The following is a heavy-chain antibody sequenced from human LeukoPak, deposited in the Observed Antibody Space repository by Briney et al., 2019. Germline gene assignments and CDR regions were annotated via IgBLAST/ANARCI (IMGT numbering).Heavy chain of an antibody. V-gene: IGHV3-21*01. CDR1: GFTFSSYG. Sequence: GGSLRLSCAASGFTFSSYGMSWVRQAPGKGLEWVSSISSSSSYIYYADSVKGRFTISRDNAKNSLYLQMNSLRAEDTAVYYCARDIPSYYDILTGYLGAFDYWGQGTLVTVSS. CDR3: ARDIPSYYDILTGYLGAFDY. CDR2: ISSSSSYI. D-gene: IGHD3-9*01. J-gene: IGHJ4*02.